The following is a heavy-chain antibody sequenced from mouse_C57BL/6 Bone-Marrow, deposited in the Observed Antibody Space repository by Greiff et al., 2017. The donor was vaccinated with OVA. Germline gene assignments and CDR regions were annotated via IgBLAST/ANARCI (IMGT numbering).Heavy chain of an antibody. CDR1: GFTFSSYG. J-gene: IGHJ4*01. CDR2: ISRGGSYT. Sequence: EVQRVESGGDLVKPGGSLKLSCAASGFTFSSYGMSWVRQTPDKRLEWVATISRGGSYTYYPDSVKGRFTISRDNAKNTRYLQMSSLKSEDTAMNYCARLSTGPYAMDDWGKGTSVTVSS. V-gene: IGHV5-6*01. D-gene: IGHD3-1*01. CDR3: ARLSTGPYAMDD.